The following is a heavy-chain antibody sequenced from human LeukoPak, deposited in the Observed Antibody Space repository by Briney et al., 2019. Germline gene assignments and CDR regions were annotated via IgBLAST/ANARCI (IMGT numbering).Heavy chain of an antibody. J-gene: IGHJ4*02. CDR3: ARGLRYSSGWFHFDY. D-gene: IGHD6-19*01. CDR2: IYSGGST. V-gene: IGHV3-53*01. Sequence: GGSLRLSCAASGFTFSTNYMSWVRQAPGKGLEWGSVIYSGGSTYYADSVKGRFTIARDNSKNTLYLQMNSLRAEDTAVYYCARGLRYSSGWFHFDYWGQGTLVTVSS. CDR1: GFTFSTNY.